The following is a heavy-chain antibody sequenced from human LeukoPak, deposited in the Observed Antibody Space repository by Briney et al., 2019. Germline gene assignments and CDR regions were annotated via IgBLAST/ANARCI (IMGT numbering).Heavy chain of an antibody. Sequence: PSQTLSLTCTVSGGSLTGKNNYCGWLRHTPGKGREWIGTVFHSGITHYNPSLKSRFTISVDTSKNQFSLNLTAVAPADTAFYCCARHGILTDHSVRFWGQGILVTVSA. CDR1: GGSLTGKNNY. CDR3: ARHGILTDHSVRF. CDR2: VFHSGIT. J-gene: IGHJ4*02. D-gene: IGHD3-9*01. V-gene: IGHV4-39*01.